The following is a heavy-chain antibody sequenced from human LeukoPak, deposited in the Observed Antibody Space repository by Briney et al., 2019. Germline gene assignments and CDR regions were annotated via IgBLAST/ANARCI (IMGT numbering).Heavy chain of an antibody. Sequence: PGGSLRLSCAASGFTFSSYSMNWVRQAPGKGLEWVSYISSSSSTIYYADSVKGRFTISRDNAKNSLYLQMSSLRAEDTAAYYCARSPVGTVWGGVVILYYYYMDVWGKGTTVTVSS. J-gene: IGHJ6*03. CDR2: ISSSSSTI. D-gene: IGHD3-3*01. V-gene: IGHV3-48*01. CDR1: GFTFSSYS. CDR3: ARSPVGTVWGGVVILYYYYMDV.